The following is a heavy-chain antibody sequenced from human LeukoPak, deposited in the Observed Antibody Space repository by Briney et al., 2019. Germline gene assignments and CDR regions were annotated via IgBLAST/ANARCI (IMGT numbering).Heavy chain of an antibody. CDR2: VFHDGST. CDR1: RGSVSSSNW. Sequence: SETLSLTCAVSRGSVSSSNWWTWVRPSPGKGLEWIGEVFHDGSTNYNPSLKSRVTISVDTSKNLLSLKLASVTAADTAVYYCARCGAEVVGGTTIIYYYMDVWGKGTTVTVSS. CDR3: ARCGAEVVGGTTIIYYYMDV. D-gene: IGHD1-26*01. V-gene: IGHV4-4*02. J-gene: IGHJ6*03.